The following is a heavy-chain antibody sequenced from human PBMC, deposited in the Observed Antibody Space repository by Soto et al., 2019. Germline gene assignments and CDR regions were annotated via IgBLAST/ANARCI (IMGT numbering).Heavy chain of an antibody. Sequence: GGSLRLSCAASGFRFSAYGMHWVRQTPGKGLEWVAVIWYDGSNKYYADSVKGRFTISRDNSKNTLYLQMNSLRAEDTAVYYCARNFRDMPPDSGSAPPYYNSGRDVGAQGPRVTFSS. CDR3: ARNFRDMPPDSGSAPPYYNSGRDV. D-gene: IGHD5-12*01. CDR2: IWYDGSNK. V-gene: IGHV3-33*08. J-gene: IGHJ6*02. CDR1: GFRFSAYG.